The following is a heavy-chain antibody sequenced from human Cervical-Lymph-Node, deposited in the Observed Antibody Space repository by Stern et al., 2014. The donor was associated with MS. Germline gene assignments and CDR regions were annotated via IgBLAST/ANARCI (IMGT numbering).Heavy chain of an antibody. Sequence: EVQLVQSGAGVKRPGQSLKISCRASGYSFTNYWVAWVRQKPGKGLEWMVINHPGDSEVRYSPSFQCRVTMSVDRSINTAYLQWSSLQPSDTAMYYCARQLGHSNFLHYWGQGVLVTVSS. CDR1: GYSFTNYW. V-gene: IGHV5-51*01. CDR3: ARQLGHSNFLHY. CDR2: NHPGDSEV. J-gene: IGHJ4*02. D-gene: IGHD4-11*01.